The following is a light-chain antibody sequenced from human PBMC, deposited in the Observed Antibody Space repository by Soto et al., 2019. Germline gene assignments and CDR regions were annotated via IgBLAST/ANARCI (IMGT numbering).Light chain of an antibody. V-gene: IGLV2-8*01. J-gene: IGLJ1*01. CDR2: DVT. CDR1: SSDVGGYNY. CDR3: CSYAGTNNV. Sequence: QSALTQPPSASGSPGQSVTISCTGTSSDVGGYNYVSWYQQHPGKAPKLIIFDVTERPSGVPDRFSGSKSGNTASLTVSGLQAEDEADYYCCSYAGTNNVFGTGTKVTAL.